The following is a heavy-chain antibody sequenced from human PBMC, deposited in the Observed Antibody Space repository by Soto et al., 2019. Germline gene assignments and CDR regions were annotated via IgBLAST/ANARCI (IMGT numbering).Heavy chain of an antibody. CDR2: IRSKGYGGTT. CDR1: GLTFGDNA. J-gene: IGHJ6*02. V-gene: IGHV3-49*04. CDR3: TRAGIDRTGTTHYYYGMDV. Sequence: GGSLRLSCTTSGLTFGDNAMSWVRQAPGKGLEWVGFIRSKGYGGTTDYAASVKGRFTISRDDSKSIAYLQMNSLKTEDTAVYYCTRAGIDRTGTTHYYYGMDVWGQGTTVTVSS. D-gene: IGHD1-1*01.